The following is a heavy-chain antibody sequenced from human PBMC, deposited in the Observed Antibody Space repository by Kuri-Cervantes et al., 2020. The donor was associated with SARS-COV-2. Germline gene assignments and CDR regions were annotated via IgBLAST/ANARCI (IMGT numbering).Heavy chain of an antibody. Sequence: SETLSLTCTVSGGSFSNGRFYWSWIRQPVGKGPEWIGHIYEPESTYYNPSLKSRVTMSMDTSKNQFSLRLNSVTAADTAVYYCARSTYGYCSSTSCSPGGVFDIWGQGTMVTVSS. V-gene: IGHV4-61*09. CDR3: ARSTYGYCSSTSCSPGGVFDI. J-gene: IGHJ3*02. CDR2: IYEPEST. CDR1: GGSFSNGRFY. D-gene: IGHD2-2*01.